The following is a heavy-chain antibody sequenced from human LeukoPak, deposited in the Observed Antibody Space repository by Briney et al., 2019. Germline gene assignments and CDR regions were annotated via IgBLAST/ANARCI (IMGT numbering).Heavy chain of an antibody. CDR1: GYTFTSYG. CDR3: ARDHRSDYGQFYYFDY. V-gene: IGHV1-18*01. Sequence: ASVTVSCKASGYTFTSYGISWVRQAPGQGLEWMGWISAYNGNTNYAQKLQGRVTMTTDTSTSTAYMELRSLRSDDTAVYYCARDHRSDYGQFYYFDYWGQGTLVTVSS. J-gene: IGHJ4*02. D-gene: IGHD4-17*01. CDR2: ISAYNGNT.